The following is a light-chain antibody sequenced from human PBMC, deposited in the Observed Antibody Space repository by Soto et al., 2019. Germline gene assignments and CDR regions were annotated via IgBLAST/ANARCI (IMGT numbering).Light chain of an antibody. CDR1: SGDVGGYNF. Sequence: QSALTQPRSVSGSPGQSVTISCTGASGDVGGYNFVSWYQQHPGKAPTLMIFDVSQRPSGVPDRFSGSKSGNTASLTISGLQAEDEADYYCCSYGGSYTWVFGGETKLTVL. V-gene: IGLV2-11*01. J-gene: IGLJ3*02. CDR2: DVS. CDR3: CSYGGSYTWV.